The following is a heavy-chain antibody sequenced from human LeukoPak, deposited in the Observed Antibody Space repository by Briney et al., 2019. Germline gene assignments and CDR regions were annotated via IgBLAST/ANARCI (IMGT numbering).Heavy chain of an antibody. CDR1: GFTFSSYS. J-gene: IGHJ4*02. CDR3: AKDGGLWVSAHWGDS. V-gene: IGHV3-23*01. CDR2: ISGNGGIT. Sequence: GGSLRLSCSASGFTFSSYSMTWVRQAPGKGLEWVSVISGNGGITLYADSVKGRFTVSRDNSKNTLFLQMNSLRAEDTAVYYCAKDGGLWVSAHWGDSWGRGTLVTVSS. D-gene: IGHD7-27*01.